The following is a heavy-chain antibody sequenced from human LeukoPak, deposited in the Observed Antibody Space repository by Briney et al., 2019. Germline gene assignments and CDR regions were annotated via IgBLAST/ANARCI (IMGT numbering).Heavy chain of an antibody. V-gene: IGHV4-30-2*01. J-gene: IGHJ4*02. CDR3: ARDARGTSSIDY. CDR1: GGSISSSSYY. D-gene: IGHD2-2*01. Sequence: SETLSLTCTVSGGSISSSSYYWGWIRQPPGKGLEWIGYIYHSGSTYYNPSLKSRVTISVDRSKNQFSLKLSSVTAADTAVYYCARDARGTSSIDYWGQGTLVTVSS. CDR2: IYHSGST.